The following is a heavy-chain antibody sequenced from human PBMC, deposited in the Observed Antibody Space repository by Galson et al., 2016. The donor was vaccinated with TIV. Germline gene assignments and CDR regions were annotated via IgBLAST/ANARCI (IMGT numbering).Heavy chain of an antibody. CDR3: AREFRDYYFDY. J-gene: IGHJ4*02. CDR2: VWYDGSNI. D-gene: IGHD3/OR15-3a*01. V-gene: IGHV3-33*08. Sequence: SLRLSCAASGFSFSRNAMHWVRLAPGKGLEWLAGVWYDGSNIHYAESVRGRFTISRENSKKTLYLQMNSLRAEDTAVYYCAREFRDYYFDYWGQGTLVTVSP. CDR1: GFSFSRNA.